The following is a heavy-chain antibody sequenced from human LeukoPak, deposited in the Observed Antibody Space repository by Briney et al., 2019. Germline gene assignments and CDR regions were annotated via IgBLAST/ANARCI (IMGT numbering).Heavy chain of an antibody. V-gene: IGHV1-2*02. J-gene: IGHJ4*02. D-gene: IGHD2-8*01. CDR1: GYTFTGYY. Sequence: ASVKVSCKASGYTFTGYYIHWVRQAPGQGLEWMGWVNPNSGAANYARKFQGRVTMTRDTSISTAYMELSRLRSDDTAVYYCARSAYINGYLFDYWGQGTLVTVSS. CDR2: VNPNSGAA. CDR3: ARSAYINGYLFDY.